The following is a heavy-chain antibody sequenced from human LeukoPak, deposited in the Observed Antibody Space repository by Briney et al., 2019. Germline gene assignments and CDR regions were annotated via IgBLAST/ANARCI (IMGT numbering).Heavy chain of an antibody. CDR2: INSDGSST. CDR3: ARDRGAYCSGGSCYSRNWFDP. V-gene: IGHV3-74*01. CDR1: GFTFSSYW. Sequence: GGSLRLSCAASGFTFSSYWMHWVRQAPGKGLVWISRINSDGSSTSYADSVKGRFTISRDNAKNTLYLQMNSLRAEDTAVYYCARDRGAYCSGGSCYSRNWFDPWGQGTLVTVSS. J-gene: IGHJ5*02. D-gene: IGHD2-15*01.